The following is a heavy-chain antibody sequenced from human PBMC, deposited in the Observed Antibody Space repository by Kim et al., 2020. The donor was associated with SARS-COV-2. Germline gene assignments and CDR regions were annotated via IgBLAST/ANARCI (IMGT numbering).Heavy chain of an antibody. V-gene: IGHV3-30-3*01. J-gene: IGHJ5*02. D-gene: IGHD6-19*01. CDR1: GFTFSTYA. CDR3: ARDLGIGWTDLDP. Sequence: GGSLRLSCAASGFTFSTYAMHWVRQAPGKGLEWVAVISNDGSINHYADSVKGRFTISRDNSKNTEYLQMNSLRAEDTAVYFCARDLGIGWTDLDPGGPGTLVTVSS. CDR2: ISNDGSIN.